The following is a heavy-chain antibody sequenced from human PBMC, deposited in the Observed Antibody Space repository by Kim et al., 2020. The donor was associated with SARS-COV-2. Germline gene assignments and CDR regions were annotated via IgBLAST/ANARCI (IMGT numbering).Heavy chain of an antibody. D-gene: IGHD3-10*01. J-gene: IGHJ6*02. CDR2: INHSGSI. V-gene: IGHV4-34*01. Sequence: SETLSLTCAVYGGSFSGYYWSWIREPPGKGLEWTGEINHSGSIHYNLSLKSRVTISVDTSKNQFSLRLSSVTAADTAVNYCARGRVVMVRAGYYYYGMDVWGQGTTVTVSS. CDR1: GGSFSGYY. CDR3: ARGRVVMVRAGYYYYGMDV.